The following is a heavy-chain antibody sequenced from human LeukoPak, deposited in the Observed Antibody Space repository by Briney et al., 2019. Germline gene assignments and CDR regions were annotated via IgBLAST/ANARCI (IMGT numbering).Heavy chain of an antibody. J-gene: IGHJ6*03. CDR3: ARAPPNYYYSSGTSSRYMDV. CDR1: GGSVSSGDYY. V-gene: IGHV4-30-4*08. CDR2: IYYSGNT. Sequence: SETLSLTCTVSGGSVSSGDYYWSWIRQSPGKGLEWIGYIYYSGNTHYNPSLKSRLTISVDTSKNQFSLRLSSVTAADTAVYYCARAPPNYYYSSGTSSRYMDVWGKGTAVTVSS. D-gene: IGHD3-10*01.